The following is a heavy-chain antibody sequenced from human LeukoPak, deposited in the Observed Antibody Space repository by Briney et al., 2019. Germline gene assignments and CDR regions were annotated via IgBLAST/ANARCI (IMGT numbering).Heavy chain of an antibody. CDR3: ARDLRQRRRGHPAAFDI. CDR2: INPSGDPT. Sequence: ASVKVSCKASGYTFTSYYMHWVRQAPGQGLEWVGIINPSGDPTTYAQKFQGRVTMTSDMSTSTVYMELSSLRSEDTAVYYCARDLRQRRRGHPAAFDIWGQGTMVTVSS. CDR1: GYTFTSYY. J-gene: IGHJ3*02. V-gene: IGHV1-46*01.